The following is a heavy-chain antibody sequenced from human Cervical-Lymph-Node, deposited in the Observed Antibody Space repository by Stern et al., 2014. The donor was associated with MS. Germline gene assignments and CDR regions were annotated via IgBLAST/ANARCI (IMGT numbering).Heavy chain of an antibody. CDR2: IIPILETA. D-gene: IGHD5-18*01. CDR3: ALLRYNSGPES. V-gene: IGHV1-69*14. CDR1: GGNFSVLA. Sequence: QDQLVQSGAEVKKPESSVRVSCQASGGNFSVLAISWVRQAPGQGLEWMGGIIPILETATYAQNFQGRVTITADRSTSRVHMEMTSLRSEDTAVFYCALLRYNSGPESWGPGTLVTVSS. J-gene: IGHJ5*02.